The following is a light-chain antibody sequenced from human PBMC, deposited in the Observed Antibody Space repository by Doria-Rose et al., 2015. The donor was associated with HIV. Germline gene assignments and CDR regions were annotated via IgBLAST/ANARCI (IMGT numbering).Light chain of an antibody. Sequence: DIRMTQSPSSLSASIGDRVTITCRASQTVSTYLNWFQQEPGKAPKLLIYAASRLQSGVPSRFSGSGSGTDFTLTISGLQPGDLATYYCQQTYSSPPWTGGQGTKIE. CDR1: QTVSTY. J-gene: IGKJ1*01. CDR3: QQTYSSPPWT. V-gene: IGKV1-39*01. CDR2: AAS.